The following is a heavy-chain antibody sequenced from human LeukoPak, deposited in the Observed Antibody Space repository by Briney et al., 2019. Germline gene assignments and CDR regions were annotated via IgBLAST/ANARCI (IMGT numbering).Heavy chain of an antibody. CDR3: AKRSHRAESNHYFDY. CDR1: GFIFSNAW. V-gene: IGHV3-23*01. Sequence: PGGSLRLSCAASGFIFSNAWMNWVRQAPGKGLEWVSVISFSGGNTYYADSVKGRFTISRDNSKNTLYLQMNSLRAEDTAVYYCAKRSHRAESNHYFDYWGQGTLVTVSS. CDR2: ISFSGGNT. J-gene: IGHJ4*02.